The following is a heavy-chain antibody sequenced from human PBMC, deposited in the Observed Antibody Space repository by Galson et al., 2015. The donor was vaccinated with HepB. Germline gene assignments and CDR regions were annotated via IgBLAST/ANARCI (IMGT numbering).Heavy chain of an antibody. Sequence: SLRLSCAASGFTFSDYYMSWIRQAPGKGLEWISYIGYDETTTIAYTDSVKGRFTISRDNAKKSLYLQLNSLRAEDTAVYYCARASLGWFDPWGQGTLVTVSS. CDR3: ARASLGWFDP. CDR1: GFTFSDYY. J-gene: IGHJ5*02. V-gene: IGHV3-11*01. CDR2: IGYDETTTI. D-gene: IGHD6-6*01.